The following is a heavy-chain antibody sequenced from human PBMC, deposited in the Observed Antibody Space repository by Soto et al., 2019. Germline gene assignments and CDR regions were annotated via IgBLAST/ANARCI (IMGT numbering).Heavy chain of an antibody. Sequence: GESLKISCAASGFTFSSYAMSWVRQAPGKGLEWVSAISGSGGSTYYADSVKGRFTISRDNSKNTLYLQMNSLRAEDTAVYYCAKDLWFGELPRPSEVPAAILGGMDVWGQGTTVTVSS. CDR3: AKDLWFGELPRPSEVPAAILGGMDV. J-gene: IGHJ6*02. V-gene: IGHV3-23*01. CDR2: ISGSGGST. CDR1: GFTFSSYA. D-gene: IGHD3-10*01.